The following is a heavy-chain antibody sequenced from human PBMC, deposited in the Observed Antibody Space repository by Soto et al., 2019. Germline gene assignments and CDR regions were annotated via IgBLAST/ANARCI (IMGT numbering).Heavy chain of an antibody. CDR2: IYYSGST. CDR3: AKGAVAGNFDY. J-gene: IGHJ4*02. V-gene: IGHV4-4*02. D-gene: IGHD6-19*01. Sequence: SETMSLTCAVSGGYIISTNLWSWVRQPPGKGLEWIGEIYYSGSTNYNPSLKSRVTISVDKSKNQFSLNLSSVTAADTAVYYCAKGAVAGNFDYWGQGTLVT. CDR1: GGYIISTNL.